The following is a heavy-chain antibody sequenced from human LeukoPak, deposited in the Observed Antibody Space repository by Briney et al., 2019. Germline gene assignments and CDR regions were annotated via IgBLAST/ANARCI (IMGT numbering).Heavy chain of an antibody. CDR3: AKEKNGVFEY. CDR2: ITGSGDTT. V-gene: IGHV3-23*01. CDR1: GFTFSSSA. D-gene: IGHD2-8*01. J-gene: IGHJ4*02. Sequence: GGSLRLSCAASGFTFSSSAMSWVRQAPGKGLEWVSLITGSGDTTFYADSVKGRFTISRDNSRSTLSLEMDSLRAEDTAVYYCAKEKNGVFEYWGQGTLVTVSS.